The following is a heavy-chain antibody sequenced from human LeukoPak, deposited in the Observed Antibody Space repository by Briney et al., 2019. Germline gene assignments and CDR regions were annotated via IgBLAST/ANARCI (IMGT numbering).Heavy chain of an antibody. J-gene: IGHJ3*02. D-gene: IGHD3-16*01. CDR3: ARQGGILDAFDI. CDR2: IYYSGST. Sequence: SETLSLTCTVSGYSISSGYYWIWIRQPPGKGLEWIGYIYYSGSTNYSPSLKSRVTISVDTSKNQFSLKLSSVTAADTAVYYCARQGGILDAFDIWGQGTMVTVSS. V-gene: IGHV4-61*01. CDR1: GYSISSGYY.